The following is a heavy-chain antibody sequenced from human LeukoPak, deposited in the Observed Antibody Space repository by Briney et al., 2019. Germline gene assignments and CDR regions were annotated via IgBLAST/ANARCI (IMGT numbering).Heavy chain of an antibody. Sequence: SGPTMVNPTETLTLTCTVSGFSLSNARIGVSWIRQPPAKALEWLAHIFSNDEKSYSTSLKSRLTISKDTSKSQVVLTMTNMDPVDTATYYCARIPNYYDSSGYWGQGTLVTVSS. CDR2: IFSNDEK. CDR3: ARIPNYYDSSGY. J-gene: IGHJ4*02. D-gene: IGHD3-22*01. CDR1: GFSLSNARIG. V-gene: IGHV2-26*01.